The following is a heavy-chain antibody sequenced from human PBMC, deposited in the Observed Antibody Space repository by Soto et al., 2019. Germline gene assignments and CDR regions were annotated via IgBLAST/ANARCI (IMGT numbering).Heavy chain of an antibody. CDR2: ISGTGGNT. CDR1: GFTFSSYA. CDR3: VKAVYLLDFDY. V-gene: IGHV3-23*01. Sequence: LRLSCAASGFTFSSYAMTWVRQAPGKGLEWVSTISGTGGNTYYADSVKGRFTISRDSSKNTVYLQMNSLRAEETAVYYCVKAVYLLDFDYWGQGTLVTVSS. J-gene: IGHJ4*02. D-gene: IGHD1-20*01.